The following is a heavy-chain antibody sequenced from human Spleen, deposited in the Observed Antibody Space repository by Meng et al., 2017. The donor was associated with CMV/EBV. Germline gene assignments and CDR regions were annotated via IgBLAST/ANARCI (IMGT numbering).Heavy chain of an antibody. CDR1: GFTFSSYA. V-gene: IGHV3-23*01. CDR2: ISAGGGRT. D-gene: IGHD5-24*01. Sequence: GGSLRLSCAASGFTFSSYAMSWVRQAPGKGLEWVSAISAGGGRTYYADSVKGRFPISRDNSKDTLYLQVNSLRAEDTAVYYCAGTWRWDSFDIWGPGMMVTVSS. J-gene: IGHJ3*02. CDR3: AGTWRWDSFDI.